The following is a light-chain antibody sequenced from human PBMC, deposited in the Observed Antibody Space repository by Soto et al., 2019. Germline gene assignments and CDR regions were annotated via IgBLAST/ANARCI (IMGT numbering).Light chain of an antibody. J-gene: IGKJ5*01. CDR2: DAS. CDR1: QSVSSN. Sequence: EIVMTQSPATLSVSPGERATLSCRASQSVSSNLAWYQQRPGQAPRLLIYDASNRATGIPARFSGSGSGTDFTLTIDNLEPEDFAVYYCQQRSNWPITFGQGTRLEIK. CDR3: QQRSNWPIT. V-gene: IGKV3-11*01.